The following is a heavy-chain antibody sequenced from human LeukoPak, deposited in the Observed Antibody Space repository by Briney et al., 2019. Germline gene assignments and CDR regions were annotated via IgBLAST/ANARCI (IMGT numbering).Heavy chain of an antibody. CDR1: GFTSSSYA. J-gene: IGHJ4*02. CDR2: ISGSGGST. D-gene: IGHD3-22*01. Sequence: GGSLRLSCAASGFTSSSYAMSWVRQAPGKGLEWVSAISGSGGSTYYADSVKGRFTIPRDNSKNTLYLQMNSLRAEDTAVYYCAKGSYYDSSGSFYFDYWGQGTLVTVSS. CDR3: AKGSYYDSSGSFYFDY. V-gene: IGHV3-23*01.